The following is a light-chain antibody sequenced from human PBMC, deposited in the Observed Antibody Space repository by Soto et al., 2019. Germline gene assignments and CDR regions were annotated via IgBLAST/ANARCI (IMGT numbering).Light chain of an antibody. Sequence: QSVLTQPPSASGSPGQSVTISCTGTSSDVGGYDFVAWHQQHPGKAPRLMIYDVSKRPSGVPGRFSGSKSGYTASLTVSGLQAEDEADYYCSSFVGGNIYVFGTGTKLTVL. J-gene: IGLJ1*01. V-gene: IGLV2-8*01. CDR3: SSFVGGNIYV. CDR2: DVS. CDR1: SSDVGGYDF.